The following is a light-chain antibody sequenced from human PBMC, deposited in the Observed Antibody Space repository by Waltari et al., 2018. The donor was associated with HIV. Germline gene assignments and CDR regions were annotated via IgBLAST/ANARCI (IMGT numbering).Light chain of an antibody. Sequence: DIQMTQSPSSLSASVGDRITITCRASQGIRKDLTWYQQKPGKAPTRLIYGSSSLESGVPSRFSGSGSGTDFTLTISSLQPEDFAIYFCLQTYTSPLTFGPGTKVDIK. CDR3: LQTYTSPLT. V-gene: IGKV1-17*01. J-gene: IGKJ3*01. CDR2: GSS. CDR1: QGIRKD.